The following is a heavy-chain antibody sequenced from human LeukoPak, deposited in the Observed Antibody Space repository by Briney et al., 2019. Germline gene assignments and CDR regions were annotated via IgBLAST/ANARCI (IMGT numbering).Heavy chain of an antibody. CDR3: VMSAYCSSTSCYLPFDY. V-gene: IGHV1-69*13. D-gene: IGHD2-2*01. Sequence: SVKVSCKASGGTSSSYAISWVRQAPGQGLEWMGGIIPIFGTANYAQKFQGRVTITADESTSTAYMELSSLRSEDTAVYYCVMSAYCSSTSCYLPFDYWGQGTLVTVSS. J-gene: IGHJ4*01. CDR1: GGTSSSYA. CDR2: IIPIFGTA.